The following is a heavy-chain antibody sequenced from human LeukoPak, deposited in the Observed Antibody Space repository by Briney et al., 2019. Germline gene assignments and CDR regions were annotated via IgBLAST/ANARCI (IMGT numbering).Heavy chain of an antibody. D-gene: IGHD2-2*01. J-gene: IGHJ5*01. CDR2: ISYDGSKK. Sequence: PGGSLRLSCASSGFTFSSYGMHGVRQAPGKGLEGVAVISYDGSKKYYADAVEGGFTITRDNTTDTLYFQMYSLRAEDTAVYYCGKGECSSTSCRSNWFDSWGQGTLVTVSS. CDR1: GFTFSSYG. CDR3: GKGECSSTSCRSNWFDS. V-gene: IGHV3-30*18.